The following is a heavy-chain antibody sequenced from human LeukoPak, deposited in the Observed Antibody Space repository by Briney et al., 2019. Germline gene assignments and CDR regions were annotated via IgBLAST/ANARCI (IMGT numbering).Heavy chain of an antibody. V-gene: IGHV3-7*01. CDR1: GFTFNNYW. CDR3: ARDNSLYFY. D-gene: IGHD3-9*01. J-gene: IGHJ4*02. CDR2: IKEDGSDK. Sequence: GGSLRLSCAASGFTFNNYWMTWLHQAPGKGLEWVANIKEDGSDKYYVDSVKGRFTISRDNAKNSPYLQMNSLRAEDTAVYYCARDNSLYFYWGQGTLVTVSS.